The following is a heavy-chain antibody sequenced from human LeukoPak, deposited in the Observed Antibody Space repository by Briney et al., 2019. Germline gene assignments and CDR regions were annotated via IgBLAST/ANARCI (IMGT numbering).Heavy chain of an antibody. CDR2: IKQDGSEK. D-gene: IGHD3-10*01. CDR1: GFTVSSNY. V-gene: IGHV3-7*01. J-gene: IGHJ5*02. Sequence: GGSLRLSCAASGFTVSSNYMSWVRQAPGTGLEWVANIKQDGSEKYYVDSVKGRFTISRDNAKNSLYLQMNSLRAEDTAVYYCARDRNLYGSGSYYNVRAYNWFDPWGQGTLVTVSS. CDR3: ARDRNLYGSGSYYNVRAYNWFDP.